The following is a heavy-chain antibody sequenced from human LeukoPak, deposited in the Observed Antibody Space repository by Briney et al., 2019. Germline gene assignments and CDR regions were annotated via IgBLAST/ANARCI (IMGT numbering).Heavy chain of an antibody. V-gene: IGHV1-2*02. D-gene: IGHD3-16*02. J-gene: IGHJ3*02. CDR1: GYTFTGYY. Sequence: ASVKASCKASGYTFTGYYMHWVRQAPGQGLEWMGWINPNSGGTNYAQKFQGRVTMTRDTSISTAYMELSRLRSDDTAVYYCAISMITFGGVIVNDAFDIWGQGTMVTVSS. CDR3: AISMITFGGVIVNDAFDI. CDR2: INPNSGGT.